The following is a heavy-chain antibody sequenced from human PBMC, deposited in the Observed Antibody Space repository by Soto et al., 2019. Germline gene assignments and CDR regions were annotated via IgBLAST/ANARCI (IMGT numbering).Heavy chain of an antibody. CDR3: AGADSGNDDHGLQM. V-gene: IGHV4-61*01. CDR2: IYNSVNT. CDR1: GGSVSSRFYY. Sequence: PSETLSLTCTVSGGSVSSRFYYYNWIRQPPGKGLEWIGYIYNSVNTNYNSSLESRVTISVDTSKNMFSLRRSSVTAADTTVYYCAGADSGNDDHGLQMWGQGKMVTVSS. J-gene: IGHJ3*01. D-gene: IGHD1-1*01.